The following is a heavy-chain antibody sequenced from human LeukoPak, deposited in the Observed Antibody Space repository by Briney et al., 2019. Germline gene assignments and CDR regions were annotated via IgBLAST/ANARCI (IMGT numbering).Heavy chain of an antibody. CDR1: GFTFSSYW. Sequence: GGSLRLSCAASGFTFSSYWMSWVRQAPGKGLEWVANIKQDGSEKYYVDSVKGRFTISRDNAKNSLYLQMNSLRAEDTAVYYCARQFLIAVAPTGYWGQGTLVTVSS. J-gene: IGHJ4*02. D-gene: IGHD6-19*01. CDR3: ARQFLIAVAPTGY. CDR2: IKQDGSEK. V-gene: IGHV3-7*05.